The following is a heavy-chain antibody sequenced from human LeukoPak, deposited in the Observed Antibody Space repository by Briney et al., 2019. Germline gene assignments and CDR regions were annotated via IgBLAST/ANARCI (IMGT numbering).Heavy chain of an antibody. CDR2: IYPGDSET. CDR3: LRHAPAVGYYDISGYYSWLDP. V-gene: IGHV5-51*01. D-gene: IGHD3-22*01. CDR1: GYSFTFYW. Sequence: GEPLQISCQGSGYSFTFYWIGWARQMHGKGLEWMGNIYPGDSETRSRPSFEGQVTISADKSIGPAYLQWSSLKAADTAMDYGLRHAPAVGYYDISGYYSWLDPWGQGTLVTVSS. J-gene: IGHJ5*02.